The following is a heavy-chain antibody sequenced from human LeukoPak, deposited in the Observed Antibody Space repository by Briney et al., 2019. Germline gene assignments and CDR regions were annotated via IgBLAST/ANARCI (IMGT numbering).Heavy chain of an antibody. D-gene: IGHD6-19*01. CDR1: GYTFTGYY. V-gene: IGHV1-2*02. CDR3: ARDLTVAGSPLDY. J-gene: IGHJ4*02. CDR2: INPNSGGT. Sequence: ASVKVSCKASGYTFTGYYMHWVRQAPGQGLEWMGWINPNSGGTNYAQKFQGRVTMTRDTSISTAYMELSRLRSDDTAVYYCARDLTVAGSPLDYWGQGTLVTVSS.